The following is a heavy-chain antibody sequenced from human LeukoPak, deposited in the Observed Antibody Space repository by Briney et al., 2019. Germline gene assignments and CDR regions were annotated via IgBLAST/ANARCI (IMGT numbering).Heavy chain of an antibody. CDR1: GFTFSSYS. V-gene: IGHV3-21*01. CDR3: ARDGVLLWFGESYYFDH. D-gene: IGHD3-10*01. J-gene: IGHJ4*02. CDR2: ISSSSSYI. Sequence: GGSLRLSCAASGFTFSSYSMNWVRQPPGKGLEWVSSISSSSSYIYYADSVKGRFTISRDNAKNSLYLQMNSLRAEDTAVYYCARDGVLLWFGESYYFDHWGQGTLVTVSS.